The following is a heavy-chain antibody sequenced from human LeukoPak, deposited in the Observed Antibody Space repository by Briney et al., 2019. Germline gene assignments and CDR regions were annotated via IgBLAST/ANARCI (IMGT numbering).Heavy chain of an antibody. D-gene: IGHD6-13*01. CDR2: IHYSGST. V-gene: IGHV4-59*02. Sequence: SETLSLTCNVSGDSVSSYYWNWIRQPPGKGLEWIAYIHYSGSTNYNPSLKSRVTISVDRSKNQFSLKLSSVTAADTAVYYCARDGIAAAGNGGVYWGQGTLVTVSS. J-gene: IGHJ4*02. CDR3: ARDGIAAAGNGGVY. CDR1: GDSVSSYY.